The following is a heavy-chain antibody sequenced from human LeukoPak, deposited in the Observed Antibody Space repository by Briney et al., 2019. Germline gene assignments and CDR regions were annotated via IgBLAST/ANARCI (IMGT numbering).Heavy chain of an antibody. Sequence: GGSLRLSCAASGFTFSSYAMSWVRQAPGKGLEWVSVISGSGGSTDYADSVKGRFTISRDNSKNTLYLQMNSPRAEDTAVYYCAKELYYHDSSGYYSPYVDYWGQGTLVTVSS. CDR2: ISGSGGST. CDR1: GFTFSSYA. D-gene: IGHD3-22*01. CDR3: AKELYYHDSSGYYSPYVDY. J-gene: IGHJ4*02. V-gene: IGHV3-23*01.